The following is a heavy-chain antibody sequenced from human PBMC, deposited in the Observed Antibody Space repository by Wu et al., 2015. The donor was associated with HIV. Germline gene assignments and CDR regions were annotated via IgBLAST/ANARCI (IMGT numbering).Heavy chain of an antibody. Sequence: QVQLVQSGAEVKKPGASVKVSCKVSGYTLTELSMHWVRQAPGKGLEWMGGFDPEDGETIYAQKFQGRVTMTEDTSTDTAYMELSSLRSEDTAVYYCATDQLTMVRGANYYGMDVWGQGTTVTVSS. D-gene: IGHD3-10*01. CDR3: ATDQLTMVRGANYYGMDV. CDR1: GYTLTELS. CDR2: FDPEDGET. V-gene: IGHV1-24*01. J-gene: IGHJ6*02.